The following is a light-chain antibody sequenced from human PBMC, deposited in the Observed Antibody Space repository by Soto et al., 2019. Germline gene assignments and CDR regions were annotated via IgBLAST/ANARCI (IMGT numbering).Light chain of an antibody. V-gene: IGKV3-11*01. J-gene: IGKJ1*01. Sequence: GGSPTLKKRAIQSVSSCLAWYQQKPGQAPRLLIYDASNRATGIPARFSGSGSGTVFTLPKSTLELEERSGHSCQPGLKLSESRSFGQGTKVDIK. CDR1: QSVSSC. CDR3: QPGLKLSESRS. CDR2: DAS.